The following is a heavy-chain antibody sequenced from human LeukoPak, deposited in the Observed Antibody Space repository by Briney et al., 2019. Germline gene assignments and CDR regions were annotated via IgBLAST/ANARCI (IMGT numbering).Heavy chain of an antibody. CDR3: ARGHFVYDSSGYNDY. CDR1: GGSFSGYY. CDR2: INHSGST. J-gene: IGHJ4*02. V-gene: IGHV4-34*01. Sequence: PSETLSLTCAVYGGSFSGYYWSWIRQPPGKGLEWIGEINHSGSTDYNPSLKSRVTISVDTSKNQFSLKLSSVTAADTAVYYCARGHFVYDSSGYNDYWGQGTLVTVSS. D-gene: IGHD3-22*01.